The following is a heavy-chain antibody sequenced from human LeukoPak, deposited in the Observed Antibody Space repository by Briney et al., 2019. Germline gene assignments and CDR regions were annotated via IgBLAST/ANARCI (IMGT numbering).Heavy chain of an antibody. J-gene: IGHJ6*02. CDR1: GGTFSSYA. CDR2: IIPIFGTA. CDR3: ARVRIAAAGGMDV. V-gene: IGHV1-69*01. Sequence: SVKVSCKASGGTFSSYAISWVRQAPGQGLEWMGGIIPIFGTANYAQKFQGRVTITADESTSTAYMELSSLRSEDTAAYYCARVRIAAAGGMDVWGQGTTVTVSS. D-gene: IGHD6-13*01.